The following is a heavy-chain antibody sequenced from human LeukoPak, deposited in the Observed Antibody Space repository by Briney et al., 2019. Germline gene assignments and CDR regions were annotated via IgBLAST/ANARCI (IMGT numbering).Heavy chain of an antibody. V-gene: IGHV3-21*01. J-gene: IGHJ3*02. CDR2: ISSGGSYI. CDR3: ARSVPAAIKNDAFGM. CDR1: GFTFSTYS. D-gene: IGHD2-2*02. Sequence: GGSLRLSCAASGFTFSTYSMNWVRQAPGKGLEWVSSISSGGSYIFYADSLKGRFTISRSNAKNSLFLQMNSLRAEDTAVYYCARSVPAAIKNDAFGMWGHGTMVTVSS.